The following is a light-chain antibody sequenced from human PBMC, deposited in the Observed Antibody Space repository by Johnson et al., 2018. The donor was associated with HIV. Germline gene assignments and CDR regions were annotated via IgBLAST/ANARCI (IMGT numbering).Light chain of an antibody. CDR1: SSNIGNNY. V-gene: IGLV1-51*01. CDR2: DNN. J-gene: IGLJ1*01. Sequence: QSVLTQPPSVSAAPGQKVTISCSGSSSNIGNNYVSWYQHLPGTAPRLLIYDNNKRPSEIPDRFSGSKSGTSATLGITGLQTEDEAEYYCGTWDSSLSAYVFGTGTKVTVL. CDR3: GTWDSSLSAYV.